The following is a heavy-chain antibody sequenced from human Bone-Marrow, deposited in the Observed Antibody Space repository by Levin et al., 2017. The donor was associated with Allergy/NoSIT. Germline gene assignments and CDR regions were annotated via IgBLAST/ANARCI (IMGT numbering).Heavy chain of an antibody. J-gene: IGHJ4*02. CDR2: ISYDGSNK. Sequence: GESLKISCAASGFTFSSYGMHWVRQAPGKGLEWVAVISYDGSNKYYADSVKGRFTISRDNSKNTLYLQMNSLRAEDTAVYYCVRPAVNWGQGTLVTVSS. V-gene: IGHV3-30*03. CDR1: GFTFSSYG. CDR3: VRPAVN.